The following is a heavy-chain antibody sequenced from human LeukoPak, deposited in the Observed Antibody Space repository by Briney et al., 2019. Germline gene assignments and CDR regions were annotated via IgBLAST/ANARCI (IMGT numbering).Heavy chain of an antibody. Sequence: ASVKVSCKASGYTFTGYYMHWVRQAPGQGLEWMGIINPSGGSTSYAQKFQGRVTMTRDTSTSTVYMELSSLRSEDTAVYYCAATSTDWYFDLWGRGTLVTVSS. CDR3: AATSTDWYFDL. CDR2: INPSGGST. V-gene: IGHV1-46*01. CDR1: GYTFTGYY. D-gene: IGHD2-2*01. J-gene: IGHJ2*01.